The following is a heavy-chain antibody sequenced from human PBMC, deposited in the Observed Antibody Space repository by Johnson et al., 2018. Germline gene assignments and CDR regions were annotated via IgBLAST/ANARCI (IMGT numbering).Heavy chain of an antibody. Sequence: EKKPGSSVKVSCKASGGTFSSYAISWVRQAPGQGLEWMGGIIPIFGTANYAQKFQGRVTITADESTSTAYMARSSLRSEDTAVYYGASGITRVRGVIIYYYWMDVGGQGTTVTVSS. CDR2: IIPIFGTA. V-gene: IGHV1-69*01. D-gene: IGHD3-10*01. CDR3: ASGITRVRGVIIYYYWMDV. CDR1: GGTFSSYA. J-gene: IGHJ6*02.